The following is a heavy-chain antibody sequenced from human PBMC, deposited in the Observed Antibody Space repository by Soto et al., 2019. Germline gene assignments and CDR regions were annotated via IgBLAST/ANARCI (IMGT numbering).Heavy chain of an antibody. CDR3: AGGLRDFDWVLPFGY. J-gene: IGHJ4*02. V-gene: IGHV3-30-3*01. CDR1: GFTFKNYA. CDR2: ISSDGSIE. Sequence: QVQLVESGGGVVQPGRSLRLSCAASGFTFKNYAMHWVRQAPGKGLEWVVVISSDGSIEFYADSVKGRFTISRDDFKYTMFLQMGSLRVEETVVYYCAGGLRDFDWVLPFGYWGQGTLVPVSS. D-gene: IGHD3-9*01.